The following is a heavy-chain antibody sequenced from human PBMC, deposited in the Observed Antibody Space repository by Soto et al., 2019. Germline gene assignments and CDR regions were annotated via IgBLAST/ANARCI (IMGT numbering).Heavy chain of an antibody. CDR2: IYNGGTT. Sequence: SETLSRTCTASGGSINTVNYYWSWIRQSPDKGLEWIGHIYNGGTTYNNPSLTSRVTISVDTSKNQFSLKLSSVTAADTAVYYCARSDGRYWGQGTLVTVS. CDR1: GGSINTVNYY. V-gene: IGHV4-30-4*02. CDR3: ARSDGRY. J-gene: IGHJ4*02.